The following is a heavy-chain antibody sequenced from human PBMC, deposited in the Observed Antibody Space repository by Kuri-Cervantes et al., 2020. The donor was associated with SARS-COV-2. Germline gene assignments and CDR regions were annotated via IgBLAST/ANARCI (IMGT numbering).Heavy chain of an antibody. D-gene: IGHD3-9*01. CDR2: IKSKTDGGTT. V-gene: IGHV3-15*01. Sequence: LSLTCAASGFTFSNAWMSWVRQAPGKGLEWVGRIKSKTDGGTTDYAAPVKGRFTISRDDSKNTLYLQMNSLKTEDTAVYYCTTDLTSDAYAIWGRGTKVTVSS. J-gene: IGHJ3*02. CDR3: TTDLTSDAYAI. CDR1: GFTFSNAW.